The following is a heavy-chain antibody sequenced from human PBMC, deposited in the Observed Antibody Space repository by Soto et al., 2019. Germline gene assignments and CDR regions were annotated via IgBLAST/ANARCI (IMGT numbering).Heavy chain of an antibody. CDR3: ARSTTVTTYWFDP. J-gene: IGHJ5*02. V-gene: IGHV3-7*03. D-gene: IGHD4-17*01. CDR1: GFTFSSYW. Sequence: SGGSLRLSCAASGFTFSSYWVNWVRQVPGEGLEWVANIRHDDSEIYYVDSVKGRFTIFRDNARQSFFLQMNSLRAADTAVYYCARSTTVTTYWFDPWGQGTLVTVSS. CDR2: IRHDDSEI.